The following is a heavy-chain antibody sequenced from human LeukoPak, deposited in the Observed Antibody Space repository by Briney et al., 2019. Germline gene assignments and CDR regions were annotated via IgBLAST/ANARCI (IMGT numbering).Heavy chain of an antibody. CDR2: INHSGST. CDR3: ARALWYSSSSNWFDP. D-gene: IGHD6-13*01. V-gene: IGHV4-34*01. J-gene: IGHJ5*02. CDR1: GGSFSGYY. Sequence: SETLSLTCAVYGGSFSGYYWSWIRQPPGKGLEWIGEINHSGSTNYNPSLKSRVTISVDTSKNQFSLKLSSVTAADTAVYYCARALWYSSSSNWFDPWGQGTLVTVSS.